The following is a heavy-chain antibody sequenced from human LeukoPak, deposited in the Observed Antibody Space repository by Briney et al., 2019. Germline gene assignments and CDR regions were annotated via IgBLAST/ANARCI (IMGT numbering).Heavy chain of an antibody. CDR3: ARDRHDKPGSRRLVINYWFDP. CDR1: GYTFTCYY. V-gene: IGHV1-2*02. Sequence: ASVKVSCKASGYTFTCYYMHWVRQAPGQGLEWMGWINPNSGGTNYAQKFQGRVTMTRDTSISTAYMELSRLRSDDTAVYYCARDRHDKPGSRRLVINYWFDPWGQGTLVTVSS. D-gene: IGHD3-9*01. J-gene: IGHJ5*02. CDR2: INPNSGGT.